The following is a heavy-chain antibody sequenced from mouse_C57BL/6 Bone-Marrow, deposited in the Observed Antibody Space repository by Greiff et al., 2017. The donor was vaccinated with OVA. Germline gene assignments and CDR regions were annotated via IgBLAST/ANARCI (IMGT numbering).Heavy chain of an antibody. CDR2: IDPSDSYT. J-gene: IGHJ3*01. CDR3: ARETAQATWAY. D-gene: IGHD3-2*02. CDR1: GYTFTSYW. Sequence: VKLQQPGAELVMPGASVKLSCKASGYTFTSYWMHWVKQRPGQGLEWIGEIDPSDSYTNYNQKFKGKSTLTVDKSSSTAYMQLSSLTSEDSAVYYCARETAQATWAYWGQGTLVTVSA. V-gene: IGHV1-69*01.